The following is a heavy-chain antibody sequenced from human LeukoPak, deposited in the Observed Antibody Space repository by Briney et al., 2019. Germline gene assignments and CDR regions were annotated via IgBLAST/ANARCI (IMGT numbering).Heavy chain of an antibody. CDR2: ITTYNGKT. Sequence: ASVKVSCKASGYSFTSYGITWVRRAPGLGLEWMGWITTYNGKTNYAQNFQTRVTMTTDTSTNTAYMELRSLRSDDTAVYYCARGINYDLLTGYSEGFDFWGQGTPVTVSS. V-gene: IGHV1-18*01. CDR3: ARGINYDLLTGYSEGFDF. J-gene: IGHJ4*02. CDR1: GYSFTSYG. D-gene: IGHD3-9*01.